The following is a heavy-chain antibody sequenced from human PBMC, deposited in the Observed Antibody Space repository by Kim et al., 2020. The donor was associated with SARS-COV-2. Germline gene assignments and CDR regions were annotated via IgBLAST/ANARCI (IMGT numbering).Heavy chain of an antibody. CDR3: AAAGTRSWFDP. J-gene: IGHJ5*02. D-gene: IGHD6-13*01. CDR2: N. Sequence: NDYAVSVKSRITTNPDTSKNQFSLQLNSVTTEDTAVYYCAAAGTRSWFDPWGQGTLVTVSS. V-gene: IGHV6-1*01.